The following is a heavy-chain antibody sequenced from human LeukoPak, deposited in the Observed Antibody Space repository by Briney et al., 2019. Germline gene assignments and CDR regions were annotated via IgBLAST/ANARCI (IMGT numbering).Heavy chain of an antibody. CDR2: INSDGSST. J-gene: IGHJ6*03. V-gene: IGHV3-74*01. CDR3: ARSTSHYYYYYMDV. CDR1: GFTFSTYW. Sequence: GGSLRLSCAASGFTFSTYWMHWVRQAPGKGLVWVSRINSDGSSTTYADSVMGRFTISGDNATNTLYLQINSLRAEDTAVYYCARSTSHYYYYYMDVWGKGTTVTISS.